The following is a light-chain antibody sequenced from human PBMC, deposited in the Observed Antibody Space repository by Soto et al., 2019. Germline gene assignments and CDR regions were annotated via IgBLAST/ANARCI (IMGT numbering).Light chain of an antibody. Sequence: EIVLTQSPGTLSLSPGERATLSGRASQSVSSSYLAWYQQKPGQAPRLLIYGASSRATGIPARFSGSRSAAEFTLTINRLQSEDFAIYYCQPYNNWPLTFGGGTKVDIK. CDR1: QSVSSSY. CDR3: QPYNNWPLT. CDR2: GAS. J-gene: IGKJ4*01. V-gene: IGKV3-20*01.